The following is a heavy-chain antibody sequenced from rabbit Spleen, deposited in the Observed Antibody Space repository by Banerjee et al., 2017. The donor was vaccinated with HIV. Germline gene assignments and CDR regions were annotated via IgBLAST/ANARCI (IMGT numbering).Heavy chain of an antibody. Sequence: QEQLVEYGGDLVQPEGSLTLTCKASGLDFSSSYWICWVRQAPGKGLEWIACIYVGSGGGTKYASWAKGRFTISKTSSTTVTLEMTSLTVADTATYFCARNYVNAFDPWGPGTLVTVS. CDR1: GLDFSSSYW. CDR2: IYVGSGGGT. D-gene: IGHD1-1*01. J-gene: IGHJ2*01. V-gene: IGHV1S45*01. CDR3: ARNYVNAFDP.